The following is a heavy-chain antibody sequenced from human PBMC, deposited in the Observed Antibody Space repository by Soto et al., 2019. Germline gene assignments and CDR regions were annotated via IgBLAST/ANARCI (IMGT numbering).Heavy chain of an antibody. J-gene: IGHJ6*02. CDR1: GFTFSSSW. V-gene: IGHV3-7*03. D-gene: IGHD2-15*01. CDR2: IKEDGSEK. Sequence: GGSLRLSCAASGFTFSSSWMNWVRQAPGKGLEWVADIKEDGSEKYYVDSLKGRFTISRDNAKNSLYLQMNSLRAEDTAVYYCARAGSGYYYYYGMDVWGQGTTVTV. CDR3: ARAGSGYYYYYGMDV.